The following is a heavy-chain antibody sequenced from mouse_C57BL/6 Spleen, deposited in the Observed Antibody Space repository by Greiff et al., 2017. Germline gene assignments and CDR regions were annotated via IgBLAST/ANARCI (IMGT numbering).Heavy chain of an antibody. V-gene: IGHV5-17*01. D-gene: IGHD2-3*01. CDR2: ISSGSSTI. J-gene: IGHJ4*01. CDR3: ARGLLLAMDY. Sequence: EVKLMESGGGLVKPGGSLKLSCAASGFTFSDYGMHWVRQAPEKGLEWVAYISSGSSTIYYADTVQGRFTISRDNAKNTLFLQMTSLRSEDTAMYYCARGLLLAMDYWGQGTSVTVSS. CDR1: GFTFSDYG.